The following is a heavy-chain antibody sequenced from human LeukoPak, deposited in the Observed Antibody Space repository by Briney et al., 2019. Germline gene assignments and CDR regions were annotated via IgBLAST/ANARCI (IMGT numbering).Heavy chain of an antibody. CDR2: IYRGTTT. J-gene: IGHJ3*01. CDR3: ARGGYYYASGDSRRKPFDF. CDR1: GFTFSNNY. V-gene: IGHV3-66*01. Sequence: PGGSLRLSCVASGFTFSNNYMSWVRQAPGKGLEWVSFIYRGTTTYYTASVTGRFTISRDNSKNTLFLQMGSLRAEDTAVYYCARGGYYYASGDSRRKPFDFWGRGTMVTVSS. D-gene: IGHD3-22*01.